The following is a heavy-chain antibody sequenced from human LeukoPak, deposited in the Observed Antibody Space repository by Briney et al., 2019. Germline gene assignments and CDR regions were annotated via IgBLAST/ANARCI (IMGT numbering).Heavy chain of an antibody. CDR1: GFTFSSYW. CDR3: ARSNQADDY. D-gene: IGHD1-14*01. V-gene: IGHV3-74*01. Sequence: GGSLRLSCAASGFTFSSYWMHWVRQVPGKGLVWVARINPGGSSITYADSVKGRFTISRDNAKNTLYLEMDSLRAEDTGVYYCARSNQADDYWGQGTLVTVSS. J-gene: IGHJ4*02. CDR2: INPGGSSI.